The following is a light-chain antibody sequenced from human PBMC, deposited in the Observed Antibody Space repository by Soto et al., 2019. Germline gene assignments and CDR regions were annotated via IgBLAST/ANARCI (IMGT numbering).Light chain of an antibody. CDR2: AAS. CDR3: QQYNSYWYT. J-gene: IGKJ2*01. Sequence: EIVLTQSPATLSLSPGERVTLSCRASQSVSNYLAWYQQKPGQAPRLLVSAASNRATGIPARSSGSGSGTDFTLTISSLEPEDFATYYCQQYNSYWYTFGQGTKLEIK. CDR1: QSVSNY. V-gene: IGKV3-11*01.